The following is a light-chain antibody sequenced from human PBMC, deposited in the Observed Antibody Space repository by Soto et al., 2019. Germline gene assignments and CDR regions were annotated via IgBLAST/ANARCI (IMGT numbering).Light chain of an antibody. Sequence: QAVVTQPPSVSGAPGQRVTISCTGSISNIGAGYDVHWYQQLPGTAPKLLIYGNSNRPSGVPDRFSGSKSGTSASLAITGLQAEDEADYYCQSYDSSLSVVFGGGTKLTVL. CDR2: GNS. CDR3: QSYDSSLSVV. CDR1: ISNIGAGYD. V-gene: IGLV1-40*01. J-gene: IGLJ2*01.